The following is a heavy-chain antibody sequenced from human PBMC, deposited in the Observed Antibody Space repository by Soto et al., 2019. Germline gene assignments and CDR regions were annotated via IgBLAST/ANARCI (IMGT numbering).Heavy chain of an antibody. Sequence: PSETVSCKASGYTFTDYYMHWVRQSPGQGLEWMGWISSYNGVTHYAPKFQGRVNMTKNTSINTAFMELSRLRSDDSAMYYFARRPWLSGYYDYWGQWTLVTVSS. CDR2: ISSYNGVT. CDR3: ARRPWLSGYYDY. CDR1: GYTFTDYY. V-gene: IGHV1-2*02. D-gene: IGHD3-22*01. J-gene: IGHJ4*02.